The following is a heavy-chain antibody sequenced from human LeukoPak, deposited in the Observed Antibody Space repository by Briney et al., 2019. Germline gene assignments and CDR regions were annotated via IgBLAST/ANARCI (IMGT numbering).Heavy chain of an antibody. D-gene: IGHD6-6*01. V-gene: IGHV1-2*02. CDR1: GYTFTGYY. CDR3: AGFPQSARDSIAARPADY. J-gene: IGHJ4*02. CDR2: INPNSGGT. Sequence: ASVTVSCKASGYTFTGYYMHWVRQAPGQGLEWMGWINPNSGGTNYAQKFQGRVTMTRETSISTAYMELSRLRSDDPAVYYCAGFPQSARDSIAARPADYWGQGTLVTVSS.